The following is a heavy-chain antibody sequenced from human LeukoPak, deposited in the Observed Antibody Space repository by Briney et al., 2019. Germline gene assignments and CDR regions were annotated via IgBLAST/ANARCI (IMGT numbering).Heavy chain of an antibody. CDR1: KFTFSSYP. J-gene: IGHJ4*02. D-gene: IGHD6-13*01. Sequence: GGSLRLSCAASKFTFSSYPMHWVRQAPGKGLEWVAVISNDGRDKHCADSVKGRFTISRDNSKNTLYLQINSLRAEDTAVYYCARDRTAAAADYYFDYWGQGTLVTVSS. V-gene: IGHV3-30-3*01. CDR3: ARDRTAAAADYYFDY. CDR2: ISNDGRDK.